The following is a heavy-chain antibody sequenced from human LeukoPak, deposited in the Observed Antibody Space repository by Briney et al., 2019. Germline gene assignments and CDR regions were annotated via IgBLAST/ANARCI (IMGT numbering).Heavy chain of an antibody. Sequence: GGSLRLSCAAVEFTLSTYWMHWVRQVPGKGLVWVSRINSDGSSINYADSVRGRFSISRDNTRNTLDLQMNSLTAEDTAVYYCARARGGSRNAFDIWGQGTMVTVSS. CDR3: ARARGGSRNAFDI. J-gene: IGHJ3*02. V-gene: IGHV3-74*01. D-gene: IGHD1-26*01. CDR2: INSDGSSI. CDR1: EFTLSTYW.